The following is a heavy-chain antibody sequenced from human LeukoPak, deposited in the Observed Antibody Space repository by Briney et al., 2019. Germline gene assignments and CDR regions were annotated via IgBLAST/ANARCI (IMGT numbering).Heavy chain of an antibody. CDR2: INTSGTP. D-gene: IGHD5/OR15-5a*01. CDR3: ARDRLVSRVYYMDV. CDR1: GDSISSYY. V-gene: IGHV4-4*07. Sequence: AETLSLTCTVSGDSISSYYWSWLRQPAGKGLEWVGSINTSGTPNYNPSLKSRVTMSVAPSKNQFSLKLSSVTAADTAVYYCARDRLVSRVYYMDVWGKGTTVTVSS. J-gene: IGHJ6*03.